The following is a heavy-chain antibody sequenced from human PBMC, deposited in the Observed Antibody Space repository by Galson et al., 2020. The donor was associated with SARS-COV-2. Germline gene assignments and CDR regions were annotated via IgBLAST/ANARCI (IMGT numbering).Heavy chain of an antibody. J-gene: IGHJ4*02. V-gene: IGHV3-33*01. CDR2: IWYDGSNK. D-gene: IGHD6-13*01. CDR3: ARDQGYSSSWYGY. Sequence: TGGSLRLSCAASGFTFSSYGMHWVRQAPGKGLEWVAVIWYDGSNKYYADSVKGRLTISRDNSKNTLYLQMNSLRAEDTAVYYCARDQGYSSSWYGYWGQGTLVNVSS. CDR1: GFTFSSYG.